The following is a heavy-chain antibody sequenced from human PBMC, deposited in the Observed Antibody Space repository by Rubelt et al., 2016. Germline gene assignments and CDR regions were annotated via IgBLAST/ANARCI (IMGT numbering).Heavy chain of an antibody. CDR2: ISGSGGST. Sequence: QAPGKGLEWVSAISGSGGSTYYADSVRGRFTISRDNSGNTVYLQVNSLRPEDTAGYYCAKSTYSSGGDFQHWGQGTLLIVSS. J-gene: IGHJ1*01. V-gene: IGHV3-23*01. CDR3: AKSTYSSGGDFQH. D-gene: IGHD6-19*01.